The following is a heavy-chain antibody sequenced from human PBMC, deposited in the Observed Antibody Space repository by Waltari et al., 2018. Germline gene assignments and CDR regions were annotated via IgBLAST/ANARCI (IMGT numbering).Heavy chain of an antibody. CDR3: AGDPGPIAAAGRGWYFDL. D-gene: IGHD6-13*01. J-gene: IGHJ2*01. CDR1: GYPFTSYA. V-gene: IGHV1-3*01. CDR2: INAGNGNT. Sequence: QVQLVQSGAEVKKPGASVKVSCKASGYPFTSYAMHWVRQAPGQRLEWMGWINAGNGNTKDSQKFQDRVTITRDTSASTAYMELSSLRSEDTAVYYCAGDPGPIAAAGRGWYFDLWGRGTLVTVSS.